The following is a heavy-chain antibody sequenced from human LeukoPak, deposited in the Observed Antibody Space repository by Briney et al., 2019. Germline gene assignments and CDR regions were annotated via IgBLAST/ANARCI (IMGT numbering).Heavy chain of an antibody. CDR2: IYPGDSDT. CDR1: GYSFTTKW. D-gene: IGHD3-16*01. J-gene: IGHJ6*02. Sequence: GESLKISCKGSGYSFTTKWIGWVRQMPGKGLECMGTIYPGDSDTRYSPSLEGQVTISVDKSISTAYLQWSGLKASDSAMYYCVRLQDYTMGLWGQGTTVTVSS. V-gene: IGHV5-51*01. CDR3: VRLQDYTMGL.